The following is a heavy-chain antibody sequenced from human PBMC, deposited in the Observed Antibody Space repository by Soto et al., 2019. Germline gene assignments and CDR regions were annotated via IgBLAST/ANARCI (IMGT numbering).Heavy chain of an antibody. Sequence: LSLTCTVSGGSIIGGDYYWSWIRQPPGKGLEWIGYIYYSGSTYYNPSLKSRVTISVDTSKNQFSLKLSSVTAADTAVYYCARCPYDFWSGYLNVGFQSWGQGTLVTVSS. V-gene: IGHV4-30-4*01. CDR1: GGSIIGGDYY. CDR2: IYYSGST. J-gene: IGHJ5*01. CDR3: ARCPYDFWSGYLNVGFQS. D-gene: IGHD3-3*01.